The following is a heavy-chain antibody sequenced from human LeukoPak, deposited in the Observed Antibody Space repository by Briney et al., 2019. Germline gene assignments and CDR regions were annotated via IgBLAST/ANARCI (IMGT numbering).Heavy chain of an antibody. CDR2: IYYSGST. CDR3: ARRGATSGY. J-gene: IGHJ4*02. CDR1: GGSISSSSYY. Sequence: PSQRLSLTCTVSGGSISSSSYYWGWIRQPPGKGLEWIGSIYYSGSTYYNPSLKSRVTISVDTSKNQFSLKLSSVTAADTAVYYCARRGATSGYWGQGTLVTVYS. V-gene: IGHV4-39*01. D-gene: IGHD1-26*01.